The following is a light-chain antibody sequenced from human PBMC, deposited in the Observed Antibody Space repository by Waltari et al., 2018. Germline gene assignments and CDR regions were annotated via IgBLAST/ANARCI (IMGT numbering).Light chain of an antibody. CDR1: SGSAASSY. CDR2: VHN. CDR3: QSYDSSSQV. V-gene: IGLV6-57*03. Sequence: NFMLTQPHSVSESPGKTVTLSCTRSSGSAASSYVQWYQQRPGRAPTILIYVHNQRPSGGPERFSGSIDSSSNSASLTISGLTTEDEADYYCQSYDSSSQVFGGGTRLTVL. J-gene: IGLJ3*02.